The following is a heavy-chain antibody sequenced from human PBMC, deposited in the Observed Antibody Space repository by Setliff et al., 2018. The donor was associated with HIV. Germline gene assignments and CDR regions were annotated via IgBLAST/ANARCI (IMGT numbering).Heavy chain of an antibody. CDR3: AREVRKKRGLEGGAFDI. CDR2: IIPILGIA. Sequence: SVKVSCKASGCTFRSYAISWVRQAPGQGLEWMGGIIPILGIANYAQKFQGRITITADKSTRTAYMETSSLRSEDTAVDYCAREVRKKRGLEGGAFDIWGQGTMVTVSS. V-gene: IGHV1-69*10. J-gene: IGHJ3*02. D-gene: IGHD2-2*01. CDR1: GCTFRSYA.